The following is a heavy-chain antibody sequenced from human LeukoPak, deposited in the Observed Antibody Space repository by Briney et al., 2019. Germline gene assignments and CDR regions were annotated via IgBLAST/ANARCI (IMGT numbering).Heavy chain of an antibody. CDR2: IYPGDSDT. Sequence: KCGESLKISCKGSENSFTSYWIGWVRQMPGKGLEWMGIIYPGDSDTRYSPSFQGQVTISADKSISTAYLQWSSLKASDTAMYYCARVHSQWDLNGAFDIWGQGTMVTVSS. CDR3: ARVHSQWDLNGAFDI. D-gene: IGHD1-26*01. V-gene: IGHV5-51*01. CDR1: ENSFTSYW. J-gene: IGHJ3*02.